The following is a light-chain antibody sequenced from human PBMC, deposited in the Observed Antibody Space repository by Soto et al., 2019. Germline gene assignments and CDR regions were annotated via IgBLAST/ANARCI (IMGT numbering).Light chain of an antibody. CDR1: QGISNY. V-gene: IGKV1-27*01. Sequence: DIQMTQSPSSLSASVGDRVSITCQASQGISNYLAWYQQKPGKVPKLLIYAASTLQSGVPSRFSGSGSGTDFTLTISSLQPEDVATYYCLKYNSAPRTFGQGTKVEIK. CDR2: AAS. J-gene: IGKJ1*01. CDR3: LKYNSAPRT.